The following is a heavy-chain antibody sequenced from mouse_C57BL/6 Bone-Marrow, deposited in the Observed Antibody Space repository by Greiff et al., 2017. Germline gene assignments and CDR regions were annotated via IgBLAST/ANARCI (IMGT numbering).Heavy chain of an antibody. V-gene: IGHV1-64*01. J-gene: IGHJ1*03. D-gene: IGHD1-1*01. CDR3: ARSYYYGSPYFDV. CDR2: IHPNSGST. CDR1: GYTFTSYW. Sequence: QVQLQQPGAELVKPGASVKLSCKASGYTFTSYWMHWVKQRPGQGLEWIGMIHPNSGSTNYNEKFKSKATLTVDKSSSTAYMQLSSLTSEDSAVYDCARSYYYGSPYFDVWGTGTTVTVSS.